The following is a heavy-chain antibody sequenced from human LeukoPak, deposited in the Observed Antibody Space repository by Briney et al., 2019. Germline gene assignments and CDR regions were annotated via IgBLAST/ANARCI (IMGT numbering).Heavy chain of an antibody. CDR1: GFTFITYA. V-gene: IGHV3-23*01. CDR3: AKAVKGANYFDH. J-gene: IGHJ4*02. CDR2: ISGSGGST. Sequence: GGSLRLPCAASGFTFITYAMSWVRQAPGKGLEWVSAISGSGGSTYYADSVKGRFTISRDDSKNTLYLQMNSLRAEDTAVYYCAKAVKGANYFDHWGQGTLVTVSS. D-gene: IGHD4-11*01.